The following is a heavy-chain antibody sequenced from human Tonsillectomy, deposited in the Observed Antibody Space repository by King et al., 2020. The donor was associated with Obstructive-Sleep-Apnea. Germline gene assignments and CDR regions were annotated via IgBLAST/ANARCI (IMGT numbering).Heavy chain of an antibody. CDR1: RFTFGDYA. J-gene: IGHJ4*02. Sequence: VQLVESGGGLVQPGRSLRLSCTASRFTFGDYAMSWFRQAPGKGLEWVGFIRSKVYGGTTEYAASVKGRFTISRDDSKSIAYLQMNSLKTEDTAIYYCSRGREARIAPTRFDYWGQGTLVTVSS. CDR2: IRSKVYGGTT. CDR3: SRGREARIAPTRFDY. D-gene: IGHD6-13*01. V-gene: IGHV3-49*03.